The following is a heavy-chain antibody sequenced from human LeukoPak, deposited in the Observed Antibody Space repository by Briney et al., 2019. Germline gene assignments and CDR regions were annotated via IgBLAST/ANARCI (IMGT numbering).Heavy chain of an antibody. D-gene: IGHD3-22*01. CDR1: GGSISSSSYY. J-gene: IGHJ4*02. CDR2: IYHSGST. V-gene: IGHV4-39*07. CDR3: ARVGHYYDSSGYYPGAVY. Sequence: SETLSLTCTVPGGSISSSSYYWGWIRQPPGKGLEWIGEIYHSGSTNYNPSLKSRVTISVDKSKNQFSLKLSSVTAADTAVYYCARVGHYYDSSGYYPGAVYWGQGTLVTVSS.